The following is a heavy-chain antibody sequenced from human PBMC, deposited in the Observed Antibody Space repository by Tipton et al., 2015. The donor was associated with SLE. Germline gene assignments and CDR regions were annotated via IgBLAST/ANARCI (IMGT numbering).Heavy chain of an antibody. V-gene: IGHV4-61*05. Sequence: LRLSCSVSGASISSSTYYWSWIRQPPGKGLEWIGYIFYSGSTNYNPSLKSRVTISVDTSKNQFSLKLSSVTAADTAVYYCARHMITGGEFDYWGQGALVTVSS. CDR1: GASISSSTYY. J-gene: IGHJ4*02. D-gene: IGHD3-16*01. CDR2: IFYSGST. CDR3: ARHMITGGEFDY.